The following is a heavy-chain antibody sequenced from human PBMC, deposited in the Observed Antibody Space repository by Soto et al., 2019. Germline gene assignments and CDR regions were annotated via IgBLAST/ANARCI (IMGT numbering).Heavy chain of an antibody. CDR2: ISSGSKTI. CDR3: AREAILGARSFDY. J-gene: IGHJ4*02. V-gene: IGHV3-48*02. D-gene: IGHD1-26*01. Sequence: GGSLRLSCAASGFTFSGYSVNWVRQAPGKGLEWVSYISSGSKTIYYAESVKGRFTVSRDNARNSQYLQMNSLRDEDTAVYYCAREAILGARSFDYWGQGTLVTVSS. CDR1: GFTFSGYS.